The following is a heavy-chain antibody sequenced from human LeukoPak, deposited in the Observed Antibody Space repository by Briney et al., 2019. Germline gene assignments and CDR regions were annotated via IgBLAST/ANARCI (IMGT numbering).Heavy chain of an antibody. V-gene: IGHV3-23*01. CDR3: AKDVGKWESLHFFDY. CDR2: ISGSGAST. CDR1: GFTVSSNY. Sequence: GGSLRLSSAASGFTVSSNYMSWVHQAPGKGLEWISGISGSGASTYYADSVKGRFTISRDDSRNTLYLQMNSLRGDDTAVYYCAKDVGKWESLHFFDYWGQGTLVTVSS. J-gene: IGHJ4*02. D-gene: IGHD1-26*01.